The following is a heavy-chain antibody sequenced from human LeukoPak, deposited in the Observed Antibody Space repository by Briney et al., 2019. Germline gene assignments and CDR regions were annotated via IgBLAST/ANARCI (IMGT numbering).Heavy chain of an antibody. J-gene: IGHJ4*02. V-gene: IGHV3-21*01. Sequence: GGSRRLSCAASGFTFSSYSMNWVRQAPGKGLEWVSSISSSSSYIYYADSVKGRFTISRDNAKNSLYLQMNSLRAEDTAVYYCARTNTAMVQALDYWGQGTLVTASS. D-gene: IGHD5-18*01. CDR2: ISSSSSYI. CDR1: GFTFSSYS. CDR3: ARTNTAMVQALDY.